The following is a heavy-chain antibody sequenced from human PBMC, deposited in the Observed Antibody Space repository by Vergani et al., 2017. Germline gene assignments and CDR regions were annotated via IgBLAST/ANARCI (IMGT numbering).Heavy chain of an antibody. Sequence: EVQLVESGGGLVQPGRSLRLSCTASGFTFGDYAMSWFRQAPGKGLEWVGFIRSKTYGGTTEYAASVKGRFTISRDDSKSIAYLQMNSLKTEDTAVYYCTRDAVTIWEHIVVVTEPPVYYYYYYGMDVWGQGTTVTVSS. CDR3: TRDAVTIWEHIVVVTEPPVYYYYYYGMDV. CDR1: GFTFGDYA. J-gene: IGHJ6*02. CDR2: IRSKTYGGTT. V-gene: IGHV3-49*03. D-gene: IGHD2-21*02.